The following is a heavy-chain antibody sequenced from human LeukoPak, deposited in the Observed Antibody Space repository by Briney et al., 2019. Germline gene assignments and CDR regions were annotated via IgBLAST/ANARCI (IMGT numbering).Heavy chain of an antibody. CDR2: IYSGGST. CDR3: ARLPSDFWSGYYSQAVYGMDV. J-gene: IGHJ6*02. V-gene: IGHV3-53*01. Sequence: GGSLRLSCAASGFTVSSNYMSWVRQAPGKGLEWVSVIYSGGSTYYADSVKGRFTISRDNSKNTLYLQMNSLRAEDTAVYYCARLPSDFWSGYYSQAVYGMDVWGQGTTVTVSS. D-gene: IGHD3-3*01. CDR1: GFTVSSNY.